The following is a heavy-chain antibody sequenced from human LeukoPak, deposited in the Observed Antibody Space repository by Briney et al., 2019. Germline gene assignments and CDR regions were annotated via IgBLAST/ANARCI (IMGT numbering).Heavy chain of an antibody. D-gene: IGHD5-24*01. CDR3: ASGGDGYNYITMDY. V-gene: IGHV3-30-3*01. J-gene: IGHJ4*02. CDR2: ISYDGSNK. CDR1: GFTFSSYA. Sequence: GRSLRLSRAASGFTFSSYAMHWVRQAPGKGLEWVAVISYDGSNKYYADSVKGRFTISRDNSKNTLYLQMNSLRAEDTAVYYCASGGDGYNYITMDYWGQGTLVTVSS.